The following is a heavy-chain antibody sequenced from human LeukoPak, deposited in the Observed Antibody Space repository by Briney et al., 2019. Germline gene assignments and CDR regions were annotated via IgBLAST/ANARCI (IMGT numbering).Heavy chain of an antibody. J-gene: IGHJ6*03. CDR2: ISSNGGST. D-gene: IGHD2-21*01. CDR1: GFTFSSYA. CDR3: ARDGDFDYYMDV. V-gene: IGHV3-64*01. Sequence: GGSLRLSCAASGFTFSSYAMHWVRQAPGKGLEYVSAISSNGGSTYYANSVKGRFTISRDNSKNTLYLQMGSLRAEDMAVYYCARDGDFDYYMDVWGKGTTVTVSS.